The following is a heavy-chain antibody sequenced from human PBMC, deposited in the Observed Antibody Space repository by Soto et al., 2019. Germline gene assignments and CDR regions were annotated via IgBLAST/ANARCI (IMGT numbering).Heavy chain of an antibody. CDR3: ATYGPLDYYDSSGYDFVY. D-gene: IGHD3-22*01. Sequence: ASVKVSCKVSGYTLTELSMHWVRQAPGKGLEWMGGFDPEDGETIYAQKFQGRVTMTEDTSTDTAYMELSSLRSEDTALFYFATYGPLDYYDSSGYDFVYWGQGTLVTVSS. J-gene: IGHJ4*02. V-gene: IGHV1-24*01. CDR2: FDPEDGET. CDR1: GYTLTELS.